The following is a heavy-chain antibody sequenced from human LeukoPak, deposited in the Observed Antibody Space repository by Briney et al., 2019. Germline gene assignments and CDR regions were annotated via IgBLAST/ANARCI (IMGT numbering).Heavy chain of an antibody. D-gene: IGHD2-15*01. CDR3: AKAPVTTCRGAFCYPFDY. CDR1: GFTFSSYA. J-gene: IGHJ4*02. CDR2: ISGSGGST. V-gene: IGHV3-23*01. Sequence: GGSLRLSCAASGFTFSSYAMSWVRQAPGKGLEWVSAISGSGGSTNYADSVKGRFTISRDNSKNMLYLQMNSLRAEDTAEYYCAKAPVTTCRGAFCYPFDYWGLGTLVTVSS.